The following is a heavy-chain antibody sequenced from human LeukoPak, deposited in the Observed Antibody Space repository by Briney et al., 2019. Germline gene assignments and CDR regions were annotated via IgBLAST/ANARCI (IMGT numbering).Heavy chain of an antibody. Sequence: GGSLRLSCAASGFTFSSYSMNWVRQAPGKGLEWVSSISSSSSYIYYADSVKGRFTISRDNAKNSLYLQMNSLRAEDTAVYYCASIKVVQYYFDYWGQGTLVTVSS. V-gene: IGHV3-21*01. CDR3: ASIKVVQYYFDY. J-gene: IGHJ4*02. CDR2: ISSSSSYI. CDR1: GFTFSSYS. D-gene: IGHD2-15*01.